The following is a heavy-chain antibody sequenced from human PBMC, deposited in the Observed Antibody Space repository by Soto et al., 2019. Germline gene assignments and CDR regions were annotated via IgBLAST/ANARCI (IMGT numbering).Heavy chain of an antibody. D-gene: IGHD3-10*01. J-gene: IGHJ4*02. CDR3: ARYLSGSAFDL. V-gene: IGHV4-39*01. Sequence: QLQLQESGPGLVKPSETLSLTCSVSGGSITSRGYYWAWIRQPPGKGLEWIGSISFNGGTYYNPSLNTRGTISVDTSKNQFSLRLTSVTAADTAVYYCARYLSGSAFDLWGQGTLVTVSS. CDR1: GGSITSRGYY. CDR2: ISFNGGT.